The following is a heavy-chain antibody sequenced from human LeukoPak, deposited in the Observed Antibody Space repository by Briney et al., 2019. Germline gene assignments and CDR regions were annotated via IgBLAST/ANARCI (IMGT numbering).Heavy chain of an antibody. CDR1: GYTFTSYG. Sequence: ASVKVSCKASGYTFTSYGISWVRQAPGQGLEWMGWISAYNGNTNYAQKLQGRVTMTTDTSTSTAYMGLRSLRSDDTAVYYCARTYYYDSSGYYDAFDIWGQGTMVTVSS. D-gene: IGHD3-22*01. J-gene: IGHJ3*02. CDR2: ISAYNGNT. V-gene: IGHV1-18*01. CDR3: ARTYYYDSSGYYDAFDI.